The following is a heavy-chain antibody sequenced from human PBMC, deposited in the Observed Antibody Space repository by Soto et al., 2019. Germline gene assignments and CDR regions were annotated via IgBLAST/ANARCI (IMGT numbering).Heavy chain of an antibody. CDR2: ISSSSSYI. Sequence: WGSPKPSFATPWFSFYCFNMKWVPPAPGEGLEWVSSISSSSSYIYYADSVKGRFTISRDNAKNSLYLQMNSLRAEDTAVYYCAKTYSSGRGAFDVWGQGTMVTVSS. CDR3: AKTYSSGRGAFDV. V-gene: IGHV3-21*01. CDR1: WFSFYCFN. D-gene: IGHD6-19*01. J-gene: IGHJ3*01.